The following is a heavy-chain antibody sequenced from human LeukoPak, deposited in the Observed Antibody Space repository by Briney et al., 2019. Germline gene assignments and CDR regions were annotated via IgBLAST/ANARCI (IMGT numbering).Heavy chain of an antibody. CDR2: IDPNSGGT. D-gene: IGHD6-19*01. J-gene: IGHJ4*02. Sequence: ASVKVSCQDSGYTFTGYYTHWVRQAPGQGLEWMGRIDPNSGGTNYAQKFQGRVTLTRDTSISTAYMELRRLRSDDTAVYYCARGGLANNYYWGQGTLVTVSS. V-gene: IGHV1-2*06. CDR3: ARGGLANNYY. CDR1: GYTFTGYY.